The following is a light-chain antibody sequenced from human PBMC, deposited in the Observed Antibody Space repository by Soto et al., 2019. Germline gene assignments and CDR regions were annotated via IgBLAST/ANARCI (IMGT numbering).Light chain of an antibody. Sequence: EIVLMQSPDTLSLSPGERATLSCRASETISSHYIAWYQQKPGQAPRLLIFGASTRATGIPDRFSGSWSGTDFTLTISSLEPEDFAVYYWQNFGDSPFTFGPGTKVDIK. V-gene: IGKV3-20*01. J-gene: IGKJ3*01. CDR2: GAS. CDR3: QNFGDSPFT. CDR1: ETISSHY.